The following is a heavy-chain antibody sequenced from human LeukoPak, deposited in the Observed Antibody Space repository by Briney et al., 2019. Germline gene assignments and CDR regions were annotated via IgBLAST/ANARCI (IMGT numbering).Heavy chain of an antibody. CDR1: GYSFTSYW. CDR2: IYPGDSDT. V-gene: IGHV5-51*01. D-gene: IGHD1-26*01. Sequence: GESLKISCKGSGYSFTSYWIGWVRQMPGKGLEWMGIIYPGDSDTRYSPSSQGQVTISADKSISTAYLQWSSLKASDTAMYYCARKKYSRPEWFDPWGQGTLVTVSS. CDR3: ARKKYSRPEWFDP. J-gene: IGHJ5*02.